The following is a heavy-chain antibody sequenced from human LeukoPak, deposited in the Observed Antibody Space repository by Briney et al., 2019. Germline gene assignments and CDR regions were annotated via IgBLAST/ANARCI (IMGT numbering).Heavy chain of an antibody. CDR3: AREVTARIAVAKPLDY. V-gene: IGHV3-48*03. D-gene: IGHD6-19*01. CDR2: ISSSGSTI. CDR1: GFTFSSSH. J-gene: IGHJ4*02. Sequence: GGSLRLSCAASGFTFSSSHMNWVRQAPGKGLEWVSYISSSGSTIYYADSVKGRFTISRDNAKNSLYLQMNSLRAEDTAVYYCAREVTARIAVAKPLDYWGQGTLVTVSS.